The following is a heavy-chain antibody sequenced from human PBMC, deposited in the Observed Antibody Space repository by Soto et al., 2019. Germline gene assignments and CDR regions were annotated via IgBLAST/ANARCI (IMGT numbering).Heavy chain of an antibody. Sequence: SETLSLTCTVSGGSISSYYWSWIRQPPGKGLEWIGYIYYSGSTNYNPSLKSRVTISVDTSKNQFSLKLSSVTAADTAVYYCARAVGYSSGWYFDYWGQGTLVTVSS. J-gene: IGHJ4*02. D-gene: IGHD6-19*01. V-gene: IGHV4-59*01. CDR2: IYYSGST. CDR1: GGSISSYY. CDR3: ARAVGYSSGWYFDY.